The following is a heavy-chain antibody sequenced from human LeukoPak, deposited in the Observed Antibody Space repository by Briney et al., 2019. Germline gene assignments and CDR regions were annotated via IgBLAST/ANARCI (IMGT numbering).Heavy chain of an antibody. J-gene: IGHJ6*03. D-gene: IGHD2-2*02. CDR1: GYTFTSYG. V-gene: IGHV1-18*01. CDR2: ISAYNGNT. CDR3: ARQVVPAAISYYYYMDV. Sequence: ASVKVSCKASGYTFTSYGISWVRQAPGQGLEWMGWISAYNGNTNYAQKLQGRVTMTTDTSTSTAYMELRSLRFDDTAVYYCARQVVPAAISYYYYMDVWGKGTTVTVSS.